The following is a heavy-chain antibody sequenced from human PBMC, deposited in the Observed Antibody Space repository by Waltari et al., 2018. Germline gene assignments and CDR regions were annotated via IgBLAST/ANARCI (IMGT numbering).Heavy chain of an antibody. CDR1: GGSISSYY. J-gene: IGHJ3*02. Sequence: QVQLQESGPGLVKPSETLSLTCTVSGGSISSYYWSWIRQPPGKGLEWIGYIYYSGSTNYNPSLKSRVTISVDTSKNQFFLKLSSVTAADTAVYYCARGYYDFWSGYLDAFDIWGQGTMVTVSS. D-gene: IGHD3-3*01. V-gene: IGHV4-59*01. CDR3: ARGYYDFWSGYLDAFDI. CDR2: IYYSGST.